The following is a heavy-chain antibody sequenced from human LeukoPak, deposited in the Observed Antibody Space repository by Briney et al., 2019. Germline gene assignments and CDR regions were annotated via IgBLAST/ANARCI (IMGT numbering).Heavy chain of an antibody. J-gene: IGHJ4*02. V-gene: IGHV3-30*04. CDR3: AGDPSPLRFLEWLLDY. Sequence: PGRSLRLSCAASGFTFSSYAMHWVRQAPGKGLEWVAVISYDGSNKYYADSVKGRFTISRDNSKNTLYLQMNSLRAEDTAVYYCAGDPSPLRFLEWLLDYWGQGTLVTVSS. D-gene: IGHD3-3*01. CDR2: ISYDGSNK. CDR1: GFTFSSYA.